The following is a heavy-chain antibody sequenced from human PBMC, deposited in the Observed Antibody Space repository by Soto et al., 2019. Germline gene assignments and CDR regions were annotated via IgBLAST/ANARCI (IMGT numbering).Heavy chain of an antibody. CDR1: GGTFSSYT. V-gene: IGHV1-69*08. CDR3: AREPDYGDYFYFDY. CDR2: IIPILAIA. J-gene: IGHJ4*02. Sequence: QVQLVQSGAEVKKPGSSVKVSCKASGGTFSSYTISWVRQAPGQGLEWMGRIIPILAIANYAQKFQGRVTITADKSTSTAYMELSSLRSEDTAVYYCAREPDYGDYFYFDYWGQGTLVTVSS. D-gene: IGHD4-17*01.